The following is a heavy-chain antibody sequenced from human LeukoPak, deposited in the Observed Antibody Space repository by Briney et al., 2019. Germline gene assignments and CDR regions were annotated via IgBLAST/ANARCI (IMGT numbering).Heavy chain of an antibody. J-gene: IGHJ4*02. Sequence: GGSLRLSCAASGFTFSSYAMHWVRQAPGKGLEWVAVISYDGSNKYHADSVKGRFTISRDNSKDTLYLQMNSLRAEDTAVYYCATLYSRDYWGQGTLVTVSS. CDR1: GFTFSSYA. CDR3: ATLYSRDY. D-gene: IGHD6-13*01. V-gene: IGHV3-30-3*01. CDR2: ISYDGSNK.